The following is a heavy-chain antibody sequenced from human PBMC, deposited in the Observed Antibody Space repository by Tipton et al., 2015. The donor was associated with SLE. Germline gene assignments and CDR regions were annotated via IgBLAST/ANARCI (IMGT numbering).Heavy chain of an antibody. CDR1: GFTFSSYS. D-gene: IGHD6-19*01. Sequence: SLRLSCAASGFTFSSYSMNWVRQAPGKGLEWVSSISSSSSYIYYADSVKGRFTISRDNAKNTLYLQMNSLRAEDTAVYYCARVGAVAGTLDYWGQGTLVTVSS. V-gene: IGHV3-21*01. CDR3: ARVGAVAGTLDY. CDR2: ISSSSSYI. J-gene: IGHJ4*02.